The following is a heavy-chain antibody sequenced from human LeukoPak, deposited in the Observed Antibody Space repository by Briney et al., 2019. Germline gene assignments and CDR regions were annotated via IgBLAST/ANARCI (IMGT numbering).Heavy chain of an antibody. D-gene: IGHD3-16*01. Sequence: SVKVSCKASGGTFSNYAVIWVRQAPGQGLEWMGKIIPIFRTASYAQKFQGRVTISTDESTSTAYMELISLRSDDTAVYYCARGDGYAYYYMDVWGKGTTVTVSS. J-gene: IGHJ6*03. CDR3: ARGDGYAYYYMDV. CDR1: GGTFSNYA. V-gene: IGHV1-69*05. CDR2: IIPIFRTA.